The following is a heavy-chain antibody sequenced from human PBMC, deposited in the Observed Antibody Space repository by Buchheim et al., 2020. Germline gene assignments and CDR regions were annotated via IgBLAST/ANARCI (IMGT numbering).Heavy chain of an antibody. CDR3: ARDASGYSYGTPGYSYYFDY. D-gene: IGHD5-18*01. Sequence: QVQLVQSGAEVKKPGSSVKVSCKASGGTFSSYAISWVRQAPGQGLEWMGRIIPILGIANYAQKFQGRVTITADKSTSTAYMELSSLRSEDTAVYYCARDASGYSYGTPGYSYYFDYWGQGTL. J-gene: IGHJ4*02. V-gene: IGHV1-69*04. CDR1: GGTFSSYA. CDR2: IIPILGIA.